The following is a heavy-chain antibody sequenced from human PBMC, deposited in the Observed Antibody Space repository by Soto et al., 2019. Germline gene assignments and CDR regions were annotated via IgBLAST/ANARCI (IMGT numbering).Heavy chain of an antibody. J-gene: IGHJ4*02. CDR1: GGSISSYY. V-gene: IGHV4-59*01. CDR3: ARDLKELGVY. CDR2: IYYSGST. Sequence: QVQLQESGPGLVKPSETLSLTCTVSGGSISSYYWSWIRQPPGKGLEWIGYIYYSGSTNYNPSLKXXVXIXXDTSKNQFSLKLSSVTAADTAVYYCARDLKELGVYWGQGTLVTVSS. D-gene: IGHD7-27*01.